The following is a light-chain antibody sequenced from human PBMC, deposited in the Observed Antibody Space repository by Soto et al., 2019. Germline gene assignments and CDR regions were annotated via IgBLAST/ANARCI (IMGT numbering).Light chain of an antibody. CDR2: EVS. CDR3: NSHTSGDFRV. CDR1: SSDVGRYNH. Sequence: QSVLTQPASVSGSPGQSITISCTGTSSDVGRYNHVSWYQHHPGKAPKLLISEVSKRPSGVSNRFSGSKSDYTASLTISGLQAVDEADYYCNSHTSGDFRVFGTGTKLTVL. V-gene: IGLV2-14*01. J-gene: IGLJ1*01.